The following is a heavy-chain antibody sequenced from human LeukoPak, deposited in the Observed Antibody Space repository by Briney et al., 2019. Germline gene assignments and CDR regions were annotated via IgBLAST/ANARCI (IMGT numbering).Heavy chain of an antibody. Sequence: SETLSLTCTVSGGSISSCGYYWRWIRQPPGKGLEWIGYIYHSGSTSYNPSLKSRVTISVDRSKNQFSLKLSSVTAADTAVYYWARNGIVDTSRKYHFDYWGQATLVTVHS. V-gene: IGHV4-30-2*01. D-gene: IGHD5-18*01. CDR1: GGSISSCGYY. J-gene: IGHJ4*02. CDR2: IYHSGST. CDR3: ARNGIVDTSRKYHFDY.